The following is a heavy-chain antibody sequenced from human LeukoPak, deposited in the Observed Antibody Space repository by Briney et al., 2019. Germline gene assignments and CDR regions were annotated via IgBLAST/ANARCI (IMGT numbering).Heavy chain of an antibody. D-gene: IGHD2-2*01. J-gene: IGHJ4*02. CDR2: IYWDDDK. CDR3: AHRNLPTLPFNY. Sequence: GSGPTLVKPTQTLTLTCTFSGFSLSTSGVGVGWIRQPPGKALEWLALIYWDDDKRYSPSLTSRLTITKDTSKNQVVLTMTNMDPVDTATYYCAHRNLPTLPFNYWGQGTRVTVSS. V-gene: IGHV2-5*02. CDR1: GFSLSTSGVG.